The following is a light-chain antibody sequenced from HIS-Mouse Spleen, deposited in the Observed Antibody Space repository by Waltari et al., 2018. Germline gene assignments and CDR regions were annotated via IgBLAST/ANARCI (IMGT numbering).Light chain of an antibody. V-gene: IGLV3-21*02. CDR1: NIGSKS. CDR2: DDS. J-gene: IGLJ1*01. CDR3: QVWDSSSDHYV. Sequence: SYVLTQPPSVSVAPGQTARITCGGNNIGSKSVHWYQQKPGQAPVLVVYDDSDRPSWIPERFSGYNSGNTATLTISRVEAGDEADYYCQVWDSSSDHYVFGTGTKVTVL.